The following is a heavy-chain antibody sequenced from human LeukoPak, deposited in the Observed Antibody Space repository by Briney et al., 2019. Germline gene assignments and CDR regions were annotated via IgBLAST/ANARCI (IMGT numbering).Heavy chain of an antibody. CDR1: GFTFSSYG. CDR3: EKEHEQWLVNGYDY. Sequence: PGGSLRLSCAASGFTFSSYGMHWVRQAPGKGLEWVAFIRYDGSNKYYADSVKGRFTISRDNSKNTLYLQMNSLRAEDTAVYYCEKEHEQWLVNGYDYWGQGNLVTVSS. V-gene: IGHV3-30*02. J-gene: IGHJ4*02. D-gene: IGHD6-19*01. CDR2: IRYDGSNK.